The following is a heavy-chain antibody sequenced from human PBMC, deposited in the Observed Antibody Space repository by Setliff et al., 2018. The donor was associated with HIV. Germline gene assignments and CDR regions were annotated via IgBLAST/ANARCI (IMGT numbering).Heavy chain of an antibody. D-gene: IGHD4-17*01. CDR2: MNPSTGGT. V-gene: IGHV1-2*02. CDR3: ARDGGALKDDYGDNGWGLGYFDY. Sequence: GASVKVSCKASGYSFTGYYMHWVRQAPGQGLEWMGWMNPSTGGTRFAQKFQGRVTMTRDTFITTAYMELSSLRSDDTAVYYCARDGGALKDDYGDNGWGLGYFDYWGQGTLVTVSS. J-gene: IGHJ4*02. CDR1: GYSFTGYY.